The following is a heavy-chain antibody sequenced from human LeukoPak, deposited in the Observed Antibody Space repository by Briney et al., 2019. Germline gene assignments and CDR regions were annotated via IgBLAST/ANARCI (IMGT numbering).Heavy chain of an antibody. D-gene: IGHD3-10*01. Sequence: GGSLRLSCAASGFTFSSYWMSWVRQAPGKGLEWVSVLYSGGTTHYAESVKGRFTISRDNSKNTLYLQMNSLRAEDTAVYYCARGPHYNDRGWGQGTLVTVSS. CDR2: LYSGGTT. CDR3: ARGPHYNDRG. J-gene: IGHJ4*02. CDR1: GFTFSSYW. V-gene: IGHV3-53*01.